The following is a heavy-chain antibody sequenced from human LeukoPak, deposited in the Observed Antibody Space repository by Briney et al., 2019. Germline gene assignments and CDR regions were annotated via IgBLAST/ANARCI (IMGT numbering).Heavy chain of an antibody. D-gene: IGHD4-17*01. V-gene: IGHV3-73*01. J-gene: IGHJ6*02. CDR2: IRSKANDYAT. CDR3: TRHEETTVTYCMDV. Sequence: GGSLRLSCGASGFTFSGSAMHWVRQASGKGLEWVGRIRSKANDYATAYAASVKGRFAISRDDSKNTAYLQMNSLKTEDTAVYYCTRHEETTVTYCMDVWGQGTTVTVSS. CDR1: GFTFSGSA.